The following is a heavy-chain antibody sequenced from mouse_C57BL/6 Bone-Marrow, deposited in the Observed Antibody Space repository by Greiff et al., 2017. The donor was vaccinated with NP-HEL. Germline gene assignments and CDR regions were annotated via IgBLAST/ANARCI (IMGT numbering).Heavy chain of an antibody. CDR1: GYTFTSYW. J-gene: IGHJ2*01. CDR2: IDPSDSET. V-gene: IGHV1-52*01. D-gene: IGHD4-1*01. Sequence: QVQLQQPGAELVRPGSSVKLSCKASGYTFTSYWMHWVKQRPIQGLEWIGNIDPSDSETHYNQKFKDKATLTVDKSSSTAYMQLSSLTSEDSAVYYCARGGLTGSSYYFDYWGQGTTLTVSS. CDR3: ARGGLTGSSYYFDY.